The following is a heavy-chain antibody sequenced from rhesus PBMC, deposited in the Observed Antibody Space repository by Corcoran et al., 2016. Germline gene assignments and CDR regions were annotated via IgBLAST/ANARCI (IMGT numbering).Heavy chain of an antibody. CDR1: GGSIHTNY. J-gene: IGHJ5-1*01. CDR3: AILRGTTFRDRFDV. CDR2: ISGSGGST. Sequence: QLQLQESGPGLVKPSETLSPTCAVPGGSIHTNYWRWIRPPPGTGLVWIGRISGSGGSTDYNPSLKSRVTISTDTSKNQFSLKLNSVTAADTAVYYCAILRGTTFRDRFDVWGAGVLVTVSS. D-gene: IGHD1-14*01. V-gene: IGHV4-173*01.